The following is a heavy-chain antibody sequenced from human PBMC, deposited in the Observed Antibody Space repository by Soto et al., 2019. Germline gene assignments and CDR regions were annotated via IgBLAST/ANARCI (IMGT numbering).Heavy chain of an antibody. J-gene: IGHJ5*02. Sequence: SETLSLTCTVSGGSISSYYWSWIRQPPGKGLEWIGYIYYSGSTNYNPSLKSRVTISVDTSKNQFSLKLSSVTAADTAVYYCARVRDTMVRGVIKANWFDPWGQGTLVTVSS. D-gene: IGHD3-10*01. CDR1: GGSISSYY. V-gene: IGHV4-59*01. CDR2: IYYSGST. CDR3: ARVRDTMVRGVIKANWFDP.